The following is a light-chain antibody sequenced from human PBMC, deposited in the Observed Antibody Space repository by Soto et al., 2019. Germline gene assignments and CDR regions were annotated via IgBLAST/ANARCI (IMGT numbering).Light chain of an antibody. V-gene: IGLV1-40*01. CDR3: QSYDYSLSGWV. J-gene: IGLJ2*01. Sequence: QSVLTQPPSVSGAPGQRVTISCTGSSSNIGVRHDVHWYQQLPGTAPKLVIYGNSNRPSGVPDRFSGSKSGTSASLAITGLQAEDEADYYCQSYDYSLSGWVFGGGTKVTVL. CDR1: SSNIGVRHD. CDR2: GNS.